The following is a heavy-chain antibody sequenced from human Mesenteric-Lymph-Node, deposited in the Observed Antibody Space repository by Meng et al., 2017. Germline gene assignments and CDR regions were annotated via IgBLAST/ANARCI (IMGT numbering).Heavy chain of an antibody. CDR2: IKQDGSDK. CDR3: ARVESAGAKFDY. J-gene: IGHJ4*02. CDR1: GFIFSDYW. D-gene: IGHD6-19*01. Sequence: GESLKISCAASGFIFSDYWMNWVRQAPGKGPEWVANIKQDGSDKNYVDSVKGRFTISRDNAKNSLFLQMDNLRAEDTAVYYCARVESAGAKFDYWGQGTLVTVSS. V-gene: IGHV3-7*01.